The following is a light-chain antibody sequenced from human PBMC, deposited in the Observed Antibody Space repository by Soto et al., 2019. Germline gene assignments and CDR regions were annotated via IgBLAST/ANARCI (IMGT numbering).Light chain of an antibody. CDR1: QTVSSS. V-gene: IGKV3-15*01. Sequence: DIVMTQSPATLSVSPGERATLSCRASQTVSSSLAWYQHRRGQAPRLLIFGASTRAPGIPARFSASGSGTEFTLTISSLQSEDFAIYYCQQYYDWPPWPFGQGTKVDIK. CDR2: GAS. J-gene: IGKJ1*01. CDR3: QQYYDWPPWP.